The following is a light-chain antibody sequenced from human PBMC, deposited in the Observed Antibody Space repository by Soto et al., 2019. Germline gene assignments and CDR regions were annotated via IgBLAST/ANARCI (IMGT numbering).Light chain of an antibody. V-gene: IGKV3-11*01. Sequence: PGERATLSCRASQSVSSYLAWYQQKPGQAPRLLIYDASNRATGIPARFSGSGSGTDFTLTISSLEPEDFAVYYCQQRSNWITFGQGTRLEIK. CDR1: QSVSSY. CDR3: QQRSNWIT. J-gene: IGKJ5*01. CDR2: DAS.